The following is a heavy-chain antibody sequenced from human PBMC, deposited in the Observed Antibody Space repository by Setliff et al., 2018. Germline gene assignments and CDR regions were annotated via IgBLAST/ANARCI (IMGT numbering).Heavy chain of an antibody. Sequence: PSETLSLTCAVSGASINSGHYWGWIRQPPGKGLEWIATIYHRGRKYYNPSLQSRVSVSLDTPKNHFSLRLTSMTAADTAVYYCATPGRDDLDSPFEPFDIWGQGTMVTVSS. V-gene: IGHV4-38-2*01. CDR2: IYHRGRK. J-gene: IGHJ3*02. D-gene: IGHD3-3*01. CDR3: ATPGRDDLDSPFEPFDI. CDR1: GASINSGHY.